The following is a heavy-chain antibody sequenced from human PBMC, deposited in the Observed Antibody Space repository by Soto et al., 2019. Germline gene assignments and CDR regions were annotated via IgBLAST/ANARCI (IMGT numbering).Heavy chain of an antibody. CDR1: GYTLTSYY. CDR3: AREPSEGSYYYGMDG. Sequence: ASVKVSCKASGYTLTSYYMHWVRQAPGQGLEWMGIINPSGGSTSYAQKFQGRVTMTRDTSTSTVYMGLSSLRSEDTAVYYCAREPSEGSYYYGMDGWGQGNTVTVSS. CDR2: INPSGGST. V-gene: IGHV1-46*01. J-gene: IGHJ6*02.